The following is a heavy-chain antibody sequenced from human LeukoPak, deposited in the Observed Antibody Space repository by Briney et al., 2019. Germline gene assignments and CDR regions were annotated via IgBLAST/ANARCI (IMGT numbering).Heavy chain of an antibody. CDR3: ARDLAVAATRENY. J-gene: IGHJ4*02. Sequence: GGSLRLSCAASGFTFSSYAMHWVRQAPGKGLEWVAVISYDGSNKYYADSVKGRFTISRDNSKNTLYLQMNSLRAEDTAVYYCARDLAVAATRENYWGQGTLVTVSS. CDR2: ISYDGSNK. V-gene: IGHV3-30-3*01. CDR1: GFTFSSYA. D-gene: IGHD2-15*01.